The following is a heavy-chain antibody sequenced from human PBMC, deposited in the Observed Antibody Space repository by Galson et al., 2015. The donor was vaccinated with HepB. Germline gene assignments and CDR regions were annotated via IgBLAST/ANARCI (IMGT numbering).Heavy chain of an antibody. CDR1: GFTFSGHW. J-gene: IGHJ4*02. CDR2: IDIDGSKT. V-gene: IGHV3-74*01. CDR3: VRDDYHKKLDY. D-gene: IGHD4/OR15-4a*01. Sequence: SLRLSCGASGFTFSGHWMHWVRQAPGKGLVWVSRIDIDGSKTTYADSVKGRFTSSRDNAKNTLYLQMNSLRAEDTGVYYCVRDDYHKKLDYWGQGTLVTVSS.